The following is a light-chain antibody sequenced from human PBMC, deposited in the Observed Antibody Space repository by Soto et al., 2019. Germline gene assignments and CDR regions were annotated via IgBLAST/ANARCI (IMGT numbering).Light chain of an antibody. CDR1: SSDVGRYNL. CDR2: EVT. CDR3: CSYAGSSTYV. V-gene: IGLV2-23*02. Sequence: QSALTQPASVSGSPGQSITISCTGTSSDVGRYNLVSWYQQHPGKAPKLMIYEVTKRPSGVSNRFSGSKSGNTASLTISGLQAEDEADYYCCSYAGSSTYVFGTGTKLT. J-gene: IGLJ1*01.